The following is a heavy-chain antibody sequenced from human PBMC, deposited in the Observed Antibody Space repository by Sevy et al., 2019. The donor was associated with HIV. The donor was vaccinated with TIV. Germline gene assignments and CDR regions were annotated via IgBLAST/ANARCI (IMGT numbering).Heavy chain of an antibody. J-gene: IGHJ6*02. CDR1: GGSFSGYY. V-gene: IGHV4-34*01. CDR3: AREWSSSWYYHYYYGMAV. Sequence: SETLSLTCAVYGGSFSGYYWSWIRQPPGKGLEWIGEINHSGSTNYNPSLKSRVTISVDTSKNQFSLKLSSVTAADTAVYYCAREWSSSWYYHYYYGMAVWGQGTTVTVSS. D-gene: IGHD6-13*01. CDR2: INHSGST.